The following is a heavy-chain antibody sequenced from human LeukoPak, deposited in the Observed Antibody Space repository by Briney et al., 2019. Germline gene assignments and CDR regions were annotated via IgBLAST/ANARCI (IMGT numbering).Heavy chain of an antibody. V-gene: IGHV3-23*01. CDR2: ISGSGGST. D-gene: IGHD2-2*01. J-gene: IGHJ4*02. Sequence: GGSLRLSCAASGFTFSSYAMSWVRQAPGKGLEWVSAISGSGGSTYYADSVKGRFTISRDNSKNTLYLQMNSLRAEDTAVYYCASTHLGYCSSSSCQNDYWGQGTLVTVPS. CDR1: GFTFSSYA. CDR3: ASTHLGYCSSSSCQNDY.